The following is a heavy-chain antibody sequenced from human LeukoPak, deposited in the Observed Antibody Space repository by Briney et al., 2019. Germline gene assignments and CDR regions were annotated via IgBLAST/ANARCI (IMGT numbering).Heavy chain of an antibody. V-gene: IGHV4-34*01. CDR1: GGSFSGYY. D-gene: IGHD3-9*01. Sequence: PSETLSLTCAAYGGSFSGYYWSWLRQPPGKGLEWIGEINHSGSTNYNPSLKSRVTISVDTSKNQFSLKLSSVTAADTAVYYCARRVAYYDILTGPGAIDYWGQGTLVTVSS. CDR2: INHSGST. J-gene: IGHJ4*02. CDR3: ARRVAYYDILTGPGAIDY.